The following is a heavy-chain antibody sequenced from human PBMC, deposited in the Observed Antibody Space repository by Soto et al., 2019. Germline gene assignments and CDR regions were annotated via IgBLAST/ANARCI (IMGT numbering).Heavy chain of an antibody. V-gene: IGHV4-38-2*02. J-gene: IGHJ4*02. Sequence: PSETLSLTCTVSGSSISNGYYWSWVRQPPGKWLEWIATINHSGATYFNPSLKSRVTISIDTSRNQFSLELTSMTAADTAVYFCAGSICTSTSRSYFDSWGQGTLVTVSS. CDR2: INHSGAT. D-gene: IGHD1-26*01. CDR3: AGSICTSTSRSYFDS. CDR1: GSSISNGYY.